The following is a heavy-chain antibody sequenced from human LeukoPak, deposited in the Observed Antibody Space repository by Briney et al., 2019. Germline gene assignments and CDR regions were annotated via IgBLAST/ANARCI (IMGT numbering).Heavy chain of an antibody. CDR3: ARASGGYYNNWFDP. Sequence: SETLSLTCAVYGGSFSGYYWSWIRHPPGKGLEWIGEINHSGSTNYNPSLKSRVTIPVDTSKNQFSLKLSSVTAADTAVYYCARASGGYYNNWFDPWGQGTLVTVSS. J-gene: IGHJ5*02. D-gene: IGHD3-22*01. CDR2: INHSGST. V-gene: IGHV4-34*01. CDR1: GGSFSGYY.